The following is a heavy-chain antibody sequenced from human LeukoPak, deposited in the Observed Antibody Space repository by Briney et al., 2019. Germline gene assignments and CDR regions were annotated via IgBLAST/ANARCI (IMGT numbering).Heavy chain of an antibody. Sequence: PGRSLRLSCAASGFSFSDYTMHWVRQAPGKGLEWVALISFDGTNKYYTDSVKGRFTSSRDNSKNTLYLQVNSLRTEDTAIYYCARDRLLRGLHTSFDYWGQGTLVTVSS. CDR3: ARDRLLRGLHTSFDY. V-gene: IGHV3-30*04. CDR2: ISFDGTNK. D-gene: IGHD3-10*01. J-gene: IGHJ4*02. CDR1: GFSFSDYT.